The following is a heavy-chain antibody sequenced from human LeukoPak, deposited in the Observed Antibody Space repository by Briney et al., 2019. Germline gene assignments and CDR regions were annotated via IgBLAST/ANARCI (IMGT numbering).Heavy chain of an antibody. Sequence: NPSETLSLTCTVSGGSISSYYWSWIRQPPGKGLEWIGYIHYSGGITYYNPSLKSRVTISVDTSKNQFSLSLSSVTAADTAVYYCASSTMTDPPWDAFDIWGQGTMVTVSS. V-gene: IGHV4-59*08. D-gene: IGHD2/OR15-2a*01. CDR3: ASSTMTDPPWDAFDI. CDR1: GGSISSYY. CDR2: IHYSGGIT. J-gene: IGHJ3*02.